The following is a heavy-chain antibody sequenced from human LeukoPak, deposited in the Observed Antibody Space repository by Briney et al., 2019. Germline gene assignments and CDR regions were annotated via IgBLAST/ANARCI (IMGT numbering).Heavy chain of an antibody. J-gene: IGHJ6*02. CDR3: ARDQLYYLGSGSLTVGPFHGMGV. CDR2: IYSGGST. Sequence: PGGSLRLSCAASGFTVSSNYMSWVRQAPGKGLEWVSVIYSGGSTYYADSVKGRFTISRDNSKNTLYLQLNSLRAEDTAVYYCARDQLYYLGSGSLTVGPFHGMGVWGQGTTVTVS. D-gene: IGHD3-10*01. V-gene: IGHV3-53*01. CDR1: GFTVSSNY.